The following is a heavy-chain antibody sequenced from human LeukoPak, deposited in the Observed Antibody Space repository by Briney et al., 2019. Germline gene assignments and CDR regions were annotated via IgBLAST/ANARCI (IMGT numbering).Heavy chain of an antibody. CDR1: GFTFSSYG. J-gene: IGHJ4*02. Sequence: PGGSLRLSCAASGFTFSSYGMHWVRQAPGKGLEWVAVISYDGSNKYYADSVKGRFTISRDNSKNTLYLQMNSLRAEDTAVYYCVPGPYYYDSSGYYPGYWGQGTLVTVSS. D-gene: IGHD3-22*01. CDR3: VPGPYYYDSSGYYPGY. CDR2: ISYDGSNK. V-gene: IGHV3-30*03.